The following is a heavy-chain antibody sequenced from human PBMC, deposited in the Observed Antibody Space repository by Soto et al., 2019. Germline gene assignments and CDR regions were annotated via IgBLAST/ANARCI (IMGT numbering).Heavy chain of an antibody. Sequence: QVQLQQWGAGLLKPSETLSLTCAVYGGSFSGYYWSWTRQPPGKGLEWIGEINHSGSTNYNLCLNSRVTLSLVTSNNQFSLKLSSATSSDMAVYYCARGRHYDRTNRGMDVW. D-gene: IGHD3-22*01. V-gene: IGHV4-34*01. J-gene: IGHJ6*01. CDR2: INHSGST. CDR3: ARGRHYDRTNRGMDV. CDR1: GGSFSGYY.